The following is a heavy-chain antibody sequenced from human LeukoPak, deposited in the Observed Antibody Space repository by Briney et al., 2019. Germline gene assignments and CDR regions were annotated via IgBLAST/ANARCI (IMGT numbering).Heavy chain of an antibody. D-gene: IGHD3-3*01. J-gene: IGHJ5*02. V-gene: IGHV4-38-2*02. CDR3: ARDRILIGIWSGYRGFDP. Sequence: SETLSLTCTVSGYSISSRYYRGWIRQPPGKGLEWIGSIYHSGSTHYNPSLKTRVTISVATSTYQFSLKLSSVTAADTAVYYCARDRILIGIWSGYRGFDPWGQGTLVTVSS. CDR1: GYSISSRYY. CDR2: IYHSGST.